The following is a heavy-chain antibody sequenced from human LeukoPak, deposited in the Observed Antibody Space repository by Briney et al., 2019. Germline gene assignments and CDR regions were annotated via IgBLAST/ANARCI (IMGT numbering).Heavy chain of an antibody. V-gene: IGHV3-48*03. D-gene: IGHD3-10*02. CDR3: AELGITMIGGV. CDR2: ISSSGSTI. J-gene: IGHJ6*04. Sequence: GGSLRLSCAASGFTFSSYEMNWVRQAPGKGLEWVSYISSSGSTIYYADSVKGRFTISRDNAKNLLYLQMNSLRAEDTTVYYCAELGITMIGGVWGKGTTVTISS. CDR1: GFTFSSYE.